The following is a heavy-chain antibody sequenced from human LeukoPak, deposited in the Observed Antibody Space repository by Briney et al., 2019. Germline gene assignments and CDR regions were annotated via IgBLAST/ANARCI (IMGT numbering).Heavy chain of an antibody. CDR1: GDSVSSDSGA. J-gene: IGHJ4*02. V-gene: IGHV6-1*01. CDR3: ARGRYFDFYDY. CDR2: TYYRSKWYN. Sequence: SQTLSLTCAIPGDSVSSDSGAWSWIRQSPSRGLEWLGRTYYRSKWYNDYAVSVKSRITINPDTSKNQFSLQLNSVTPEDTAVYYCARGRYFDFYDYWGQGTLVTVSS. D-gene: IGHD3-9*01.